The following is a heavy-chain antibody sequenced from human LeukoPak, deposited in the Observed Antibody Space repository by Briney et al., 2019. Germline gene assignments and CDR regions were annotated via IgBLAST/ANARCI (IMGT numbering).Heavy chain of an antibody. D-gene: IGHD2-2*01. V-gene: IGHV3-21*01. J-gene: IGHJ6*04. CDR2: ISSSSSYI. CDR3: ARDGAYCSSTSCFRVYYYYGMDV. CDR1: GFIFSSYS. Sequence: GGSLRLSCAASGFIFSSYSMNWVRPAPGKGLEWVSSISSSSSYIYYADSVKGRFTISRDNAKNSLYLQMNSLRAEDTAVYYCARDGAYCSSTSCFRVYYYYGMDVWGKGTTVTVSS.